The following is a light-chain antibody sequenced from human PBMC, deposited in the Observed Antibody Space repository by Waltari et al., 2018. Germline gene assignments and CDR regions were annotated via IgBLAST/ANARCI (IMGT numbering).Light chain of an antibody. CDR1: QGISNY. CDR2: DAS. J-gene: IGKJ1*01. Sequence: DIQMTPSPSSLSASVGDRVTITCQASQGISNYLNCYQQKPGKAPKLLIYDASNLETGVPSRFSGSGSGTDFTFTISSLQPEDIATYYCQQYDNLPSFGQGTKVEIK. CDR3: QQYDNLPS. V-gene: IGKV1-33*01.